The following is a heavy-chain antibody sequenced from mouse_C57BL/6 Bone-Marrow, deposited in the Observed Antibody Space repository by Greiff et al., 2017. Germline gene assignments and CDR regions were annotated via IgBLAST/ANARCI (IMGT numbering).Heavy chain of an antibody. CDR3: TPIYYDCADAMDG. D-gene: IGHD2-4*01. CDR2: IRNKANNHAT. J-gene: IGHJ4*01. CDR1: GFTFSDAW. Sequence: EVKLVESGGGLVQPGGSMKLSCAASGFTFSDAWMDWVRQSPEKGLEWVAVIRNKANNHATYYAESVKGGFTISRDDSKSSVYLQMNSLRAEDTGIYYCTPIYYDCADAMDGWGKGTSVTVSS. V-gene: IGHV6-6*01.